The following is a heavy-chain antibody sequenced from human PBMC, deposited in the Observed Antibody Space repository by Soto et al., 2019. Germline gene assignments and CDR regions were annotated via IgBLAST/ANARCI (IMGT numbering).Heavy chain of an antibody. Sequence: ASVKVSCKASGYTFTSYGISCVRQAPGQGLEWMGWISAYNGNTNYAQKLQGRVTMTTDTSTSTAYMELRSLRSDDTAVYYCARHIVVVPDAISVRAYYYYYMDVWGKGTTVTVSS. D-gene: IGHD2-2*01. CDR1: GYTFTSYG. CDR2: ISAYNGNT. CDR3: ARHIVVVPDAISVRAYYYYYMDV. J-gene: IGHJ6*03. V-gene: IGHV1-18*01.